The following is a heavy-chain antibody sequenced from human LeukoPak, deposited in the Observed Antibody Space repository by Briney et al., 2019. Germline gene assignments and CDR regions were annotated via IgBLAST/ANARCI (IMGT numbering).Heavy chain of an antibody. Sequence: ASVKVSCKASGYTFTGYYMHWVRQAPGQGLEWMGWFNPENGNTNYAQKVQGRVTMTADTSTSTSYMELRSLRSDDTAVYYCAREHSSSWDQFAYWGQGTLVTVSS. V-gene: IGHV1-18*04. CDR1: GYTFTGYY. J-gene: IGHJ4*02. CDR3: AREHSSSWDQFAY. D-gene: IGHD6-13*01. CDR2: FNPENGNT.